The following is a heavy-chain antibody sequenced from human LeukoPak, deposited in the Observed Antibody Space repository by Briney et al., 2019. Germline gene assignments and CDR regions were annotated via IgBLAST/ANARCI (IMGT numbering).Heavy chain of an antibody. CDR1: GFTFSSYA. V-gene: IGHV3-30*04. Sequence: GGSLRLSCAASGFTFSSYAMHWVRQAPGKGLEWVAVISYDGSNKYYADSVKGRFTISRDNSKNTLYLQMNSLRAEDTAVYYCARELTEYCSGGSCYSGFDYWGQGTLVTVSS. J-gene: IGHJ4*02. CDR3: ARELTEYCSGGSCYSGFDY. CDR2: ISYDGSNK. D-gene: IGHD2-15*01.